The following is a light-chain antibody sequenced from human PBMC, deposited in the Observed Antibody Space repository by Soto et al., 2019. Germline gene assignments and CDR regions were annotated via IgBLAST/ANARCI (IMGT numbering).Light chain of an antibody. CDR1: SSDVGGFEY. Sequence: QSVLSQPASVSGSPGQSITISCTGTSSDVGGFEYVSWYQHQPGKAPKLIIYDVTKRPSGVSNRFSGSKSGNTASLTISGXQAEDEGDYYCGSITRSSTSVFGTGTKATLL. CDR3: GSITRSSTSV. CDR2: DVT. J-gene: IGLJ1*01. V-gene: IGLV2-14*01.